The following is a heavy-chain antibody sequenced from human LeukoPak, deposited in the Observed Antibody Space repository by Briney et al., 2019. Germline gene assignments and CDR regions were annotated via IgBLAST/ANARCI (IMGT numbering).Heavy chain of an antibody. D-gene: IGHD3-3*01. CDR1: GFTFSSYA. CDR3: ARAYYDFWSGYPFGPLNY. J-gene: IGHJ4*02. Sequence: GGSLRLSCAASGFTFSSYAMSWVRQAPGKGLEWVSAISGSGGSTYYADSVKGRFTISRDNAKNSLYLQMNSLRAEDTAVYYCARAYYDFWSGYPFGPLNYWGQGTLVTVSS. V-gene: IGHV3-23*01. CDR2: ISGSGGST.